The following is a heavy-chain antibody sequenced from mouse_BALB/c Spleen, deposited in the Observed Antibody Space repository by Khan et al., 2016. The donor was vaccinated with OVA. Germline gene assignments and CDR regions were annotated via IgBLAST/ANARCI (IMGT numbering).Heavy chain of an antibody. CDR2: ISYSGRT. D-gene: IGHD1-1*01. CDR3: ARWNYYGYAMDY. V-gene: IGHV3-2*02. J-gene: IGHJ4*01. CDR1: GYSITSNYA. Sequence: EVQLQESGPGLVKPSQSLSLTCTVTGYSITSNYAWNWIRQFPGNKLEWMGYISYSGRTSYIPSLKSRISITRDTSKNQFFLQLNSVTTEDTATYYCARWNYYGYAMDYWGQGTSVTVSS.